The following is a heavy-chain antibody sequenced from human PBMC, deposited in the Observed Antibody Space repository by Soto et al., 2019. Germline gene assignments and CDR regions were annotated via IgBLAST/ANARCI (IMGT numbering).Heavy chain of an antibody. V-gene: IGHV4-39*01. CDR1: GGSISSSSYY. Sequence: QLQLQESGPGLVKPSETLSLTCTVSGGSISSSSYYWGWIRQPPGKGLEWIGSIYYSGSTYYNPSLKSRVTISVDTSKNQFSLKLSSVTAADTAVYYCARRSQWKKPNCTSCYPTRAEGVYYYYYMDVWGKGTTVTVSS. J-gene: IGHJ6*03. CDR2: IYYSGST. CDR3: ARRSQWKKPNCTSCYPTRAEGVYYYYYMDV. D-gene: IGHD2-2*01.